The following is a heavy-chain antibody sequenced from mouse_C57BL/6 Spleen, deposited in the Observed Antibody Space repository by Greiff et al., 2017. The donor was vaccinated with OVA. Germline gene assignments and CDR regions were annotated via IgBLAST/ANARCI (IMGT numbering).Heavy chain of an antibody. CDR1: GYAFSSSW. CDR2: IYPGDGDT. D-gene: IGHD4-1*01. Sequence: QVQLQQSGPELVKPGASVKISCKASGYAFSSSWMNWVKQRPGKGLEWIGRIYPGDGDTNYNGKFKGKATLTADKSSSTAYMQLSSLTSEDSAVYFCARLLGRYFDYWGQGTTRTVSS. CDR3: ARLLGRYFDY. J-gene: IGHJ2*01. V-gene: IGHV1-82*01.